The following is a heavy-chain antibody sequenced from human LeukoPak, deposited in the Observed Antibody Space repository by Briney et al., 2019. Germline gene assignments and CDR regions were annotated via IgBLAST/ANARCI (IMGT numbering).Heavy chain of an antibody. CDR1: GFTFSSYA. V-gene: IGHV3-23*01. D-gene: IGHD3-3*01. Sequence: GGSLRLSCAASGFTFSSYAMSWVRQAPGKGLEWVSAISGSGGSTYYADSVKGRFTISRDNSKNTLYLQMNSLRAEDTAVYYCAKAPYDFWSGYPPPYFDYWGQGTLVTVSS. CDR2: ISGSGGST. CDR3: AKAPYDFWSGYPPPYFDY. J-gene: IGHJ4*02.